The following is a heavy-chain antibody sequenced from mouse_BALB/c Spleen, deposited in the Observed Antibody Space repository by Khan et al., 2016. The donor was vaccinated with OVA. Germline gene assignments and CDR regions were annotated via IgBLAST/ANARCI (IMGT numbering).Heavy chain of an antibody. CDR1: AYTFTAYD. CDR2: IYPGDDST. Sequence: QVQLQQSGPELVKPGALVKISCKASAYTFTAYDINWVKQRPGQGLEWIGWIYPGDDSTKYNENFKGKATLTADKSSNTAYMQLNSLTSERSAVYFWAREGLRGVGLDYWGQGTSVSVSS. CDR3: AREGLRGVGLDY. V-gene: IGHV1S56*01. J-gene: IGHJ4*01. D-gene: IGHD2-4*01.